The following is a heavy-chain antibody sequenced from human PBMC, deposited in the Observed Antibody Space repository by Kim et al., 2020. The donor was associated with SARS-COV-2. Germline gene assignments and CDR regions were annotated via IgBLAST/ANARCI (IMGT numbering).Heavy chain of an antibody. D-gene: IGHD2-2*01. J-gene: IGHJ5*02. Sequence: SETLSLTCAVSGGSISSSNWWSWVRQPPGKGLEWIGEIYHSGSTNYNPSLKSRVTISVDKSKNQFSLKLSSVTAADTAVYYCARDQGAAAIRNDWFDPWGQGTLVTVSS. CDR3: ARDQGAAAIRNDWFDP. CDR2: IYHSGST. CDR1: GGSISSSNW. V-gene: IGHV4-4*02.